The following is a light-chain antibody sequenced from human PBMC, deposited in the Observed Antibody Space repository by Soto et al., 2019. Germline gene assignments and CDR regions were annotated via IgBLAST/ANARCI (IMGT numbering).Light chain of an antibody. CDR2: DVS. CDR1: RSDVGGYNY. J-gene: IGLJ2*01. V-gene: IGLV2-14*01. CDR3: SSYTSSSTYVV. Sequence: QSALTQPASVSGSPGQSVTISCTGTRSDVGGYNYVSWYQQHPGKAPKLMIYDVSNRPSGVSNRFSGSKSGNTASLTISGLQAEDEADYYCSSYTSSSTYVVFGGWTKLTVL.